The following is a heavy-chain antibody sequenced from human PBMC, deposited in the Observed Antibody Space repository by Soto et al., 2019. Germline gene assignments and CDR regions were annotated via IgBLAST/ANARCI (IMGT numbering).Heavy chain of an antibody. V-gene: IGHV4-59*01. CDR1: GGSISSYY. J-gene: IGHJ4*02. D-gene: IGHD6-19*01. CDR3: ARDYGSGWTYYFDY. CDR2: IYYSGST. Sequence: SETLSLTCTVSGGSISSYYWSWIRQPPGKGLEWIGYIYYSGSTNYNPSLKSRVTISVDTSKNQFSLKLSSVTASDTAVYYCARDYGSGWTYYFDYWGQGTLVTVSS.